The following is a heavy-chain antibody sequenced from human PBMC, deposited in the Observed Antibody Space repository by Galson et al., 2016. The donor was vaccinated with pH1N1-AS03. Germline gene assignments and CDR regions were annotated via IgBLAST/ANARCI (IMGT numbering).Heavy chain of an antibody. V-gene: IGHV4-61*01. D-gene: IGHD3-22*01. CDR3: ARDRQLWPHYYPLDV. CDR2: IYYSGTT. CDR1: GAPITSGSHY. Sequence: SETLSLTCSVSGAPITSGSHYWTWIRQLPGKGLEWIGYIYYSGTTKFNPSLATRVTMSVDRSKSQFSLNLMSVTAADTAVYYCARDRQLWPHYYPLDVWGQGTTVTVSS. J-gene: IGHJ6*02.